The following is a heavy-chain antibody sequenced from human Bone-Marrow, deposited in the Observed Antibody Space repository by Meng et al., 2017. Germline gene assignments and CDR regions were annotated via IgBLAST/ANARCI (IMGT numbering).Heavy chain of an antibody. D-gene: IGHD3-22*01. CDR1: GGSISSGDYY. V-gene: IGHV4-30-4*01. Sequence: QVQLQESGPGLVKPSQTLSLTCTFSGGSISSGDYYWSWIRQPPGKGLEWIGYIYYSGSTSYNPSLKNRVSISADTSKNQFSLKLSSVTAADTAVYYCARDTYYYDSVTQPFDWGQGTLVTVSS. CDR3: ARDTYYYDSVTQPFD. J-gene: IGHJ4*02. CDR2: IYYSGST.